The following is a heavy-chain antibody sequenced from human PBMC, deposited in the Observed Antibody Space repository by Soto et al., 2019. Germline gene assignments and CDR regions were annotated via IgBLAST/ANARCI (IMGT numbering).Heavy chain of an antibody. V-gene: IGHV3-30-3*01. Sequence: PGGSLRLSCAASGFTLSSYAMHWVRQAPGKGLEWVAVISYDGSNKYYADSVKGRFTISRDNSKNTLYLQMNSLRAEDTAVYYCARDYDSSGPFDYWGQGTLVTVSS. CDR1: GFTLSSYA. CDR3: ARDYDSSGPFDY. D-gene: IGHD3-22*01. CDR2: ISYDGSNK. J-gene: IGHJ4*02.